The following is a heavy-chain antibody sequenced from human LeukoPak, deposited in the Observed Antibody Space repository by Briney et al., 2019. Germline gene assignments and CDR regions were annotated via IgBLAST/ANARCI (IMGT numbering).Heavy chain of an antibody. CDR1: GGSISSGGYY. V-gene: IGHV4-30-4*08. CDR3: ARDLLNEGNHLDY. Sequence: SETLSLTCTVSGGSISSGGYYWSWIRQHPGKGLEWIGYIYYSGSTYYNPSLKSRVTISVDTSKNQFSLKLSSETAADTAVYYCARDLLNEGNHLDYWGQGTLVTVSS. D-gene: IGHD4-23*01. J-gene: IGHJ4*02. CDR2: IYYSGST.